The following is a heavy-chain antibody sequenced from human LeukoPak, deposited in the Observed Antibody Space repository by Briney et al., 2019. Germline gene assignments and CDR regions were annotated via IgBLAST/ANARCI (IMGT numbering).Heavy chain of an antibody. Sequence: GGSLRLSCAASGFTFSSYAMSWVRRAPGKGLEWVSAISGSGDTTYYADSVKGRFTIPRDHSKNTLYLQMNSLRAEDTAVYYCAKDTRPIHFDYWGQGTLVTASS. CDR3: AKDTRPIHFDY. CDR1: GFTFSSYA. V-gene: IGHV3-23*01. CDR2: ISGSGDTT. J-gene: IGHJ4*02.